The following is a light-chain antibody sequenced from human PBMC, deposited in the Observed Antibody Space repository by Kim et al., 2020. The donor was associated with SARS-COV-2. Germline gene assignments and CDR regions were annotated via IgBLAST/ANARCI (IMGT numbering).Light chain of an antibody. CDR2: DAA. Sequence: IQLTQSPSSLSASVGDRVTITCRASQVIWNYLAWYQQTPGTAPKLLIYDAATLQSGVPSRFSGSGYGTDFTLTISSLQPEDSAIYYCQQHSTYPLTFGEGTKV. V-gene: IGKV1-9*01. J-gene: IGKJ4*01. CDR1: QVIWNY. CDR3: QQHSTYPLT.